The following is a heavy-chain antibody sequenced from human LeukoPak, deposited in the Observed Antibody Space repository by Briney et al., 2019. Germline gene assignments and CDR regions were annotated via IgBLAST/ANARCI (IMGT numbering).Heavy chain of an antibody. CDR2: IYTSGST. V-gene: IGHV4-61*02. CDR1: GGSISSGSYY. D-gene: IGHD3-10*01. J-gene: IGHJ6*03. CDR3: ARDHYYGSGSYRSYYYYYMDV. Sequence: SQTLSLTCTVSGGSISSGSYYWSWIRQPAGKGLEWIGRIYTSGSTNYNPSLKSRVTISVDTSKNQFSLKLSSVTAADTAVYYCARDHYYGSGSYRSYYYYYMDVWGKGTTVTISS.